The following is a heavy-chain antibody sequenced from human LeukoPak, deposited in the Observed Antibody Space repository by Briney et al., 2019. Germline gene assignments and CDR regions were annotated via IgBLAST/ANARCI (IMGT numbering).Heavy chain of an antibody. CDR2: IEHDGSER. CDR1: GLTSGSYW. J-gene: IGHJ4*02. V-gene: IGHV3-7*03. CDR3: AAGTGWTSEY. Sequence: GGSLRLSCAASGLTSGSYWMTWVRHTPRQGLEWVANIEHDGSERNYMESVKGRFTISRDNGKNLLHLQMNNLRAGDTAVYYCAAGTGWTSEYWGQGILVTVSS. D-gene: IGHD2-8*02.